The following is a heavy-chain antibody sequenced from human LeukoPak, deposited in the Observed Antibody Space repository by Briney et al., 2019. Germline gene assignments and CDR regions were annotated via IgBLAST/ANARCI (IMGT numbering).Heavy chain of an antibody. CDR2: VNHSGST. CDR3: ARGRRDGFWSGYSLYYFDY. J-gene: IGHJ4*02. D-gene: IGHD3-3*01. CDR1: GGSFSGYY. Sequence: PSETLSLTCAVYGGSFSGYYWSWIRQPPGKGLEWIWEVNHSGSTNYNPSLKSRVSISVDTSKNQFSLRPNSVTAADTAVYYCARGRRDGFWSGYSLYYFDYWGQGTLVTVSS. V-gene: IGHV4-34*01.